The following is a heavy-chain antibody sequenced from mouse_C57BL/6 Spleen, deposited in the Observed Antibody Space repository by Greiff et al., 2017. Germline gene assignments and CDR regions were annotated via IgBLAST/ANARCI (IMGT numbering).Heavy chain of an antibody. CDR2: ISYDGSN. CDR1: GYSITSGYY. J-gene: IGHJ2*01. Sequence: EVQLQESGPGLVKPSQSLSLTCSVTGYSITSGYYWNWIRQFPGNKLEWMGYISYDGSNNYNPSLKNRISITRDTSKNQFFLKLNSVTTEDTATYYCARGTYYDYDEYYFDYWGQGTTLTVSS. D-gene: IGHD2-4*01. CDR3: ARGTYYDYDEYYFDY. V-gene: IGHV3-6*01.